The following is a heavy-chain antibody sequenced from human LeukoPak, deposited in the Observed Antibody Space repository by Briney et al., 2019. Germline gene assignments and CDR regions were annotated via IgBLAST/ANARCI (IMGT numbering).Heavy chain of an antibody. J-gene: IGHJ6*02. D-gene: IGHD3-16*01. CDR1: GFTFSSYW. V-gene: IGHV3-7*03. Sequence: PGGSLRLSCAASGFTFSSYWMNWARQAPRKGLEWVASINHNGNVNYYVDSVKGRFTISRDNAKNSLYLQMSSLRAEDTAVYFCARGGGLDVWGQGATVTVSS. CDR3: ARGGGLDV. CDR2: INHNGNVN.